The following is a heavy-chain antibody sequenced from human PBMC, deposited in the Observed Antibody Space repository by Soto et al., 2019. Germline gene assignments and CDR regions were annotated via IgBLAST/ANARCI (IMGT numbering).Heavy chain of an antibody. CDR2: VYYTGST. D-gene: IGHD6-19*01. J-gene: IGHJ4*02. V-gene: IGHV4-59*01. Sequence: SETLSLTCSVSGGSISGSYWRWLRQSPGKGLEWLGYVYYTGSTNYSPSLRSRVSISVDTSKNEFSLRLSSVTAADTSVYFCARSVAVPGAHIDYWGQGTQVTVSS. CDR1: GGSISGSY. CDR3: ARSVAVPGAHIDY.